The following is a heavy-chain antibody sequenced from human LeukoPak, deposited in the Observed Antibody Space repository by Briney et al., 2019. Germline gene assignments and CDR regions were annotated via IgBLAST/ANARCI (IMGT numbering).Heavy chain of an antibody. Sequence: ASVKVSCKASGYTFTGYYMHWVRQAPGQGLEWMGWINPNSGGTNYAQKFQGRVTMTRDTSISTAYMELSRLRSDDTAVYYCARYYYDSSGYSLFDYWGQRTLVTVSS. V-gene: IGHV1-2*02. CDR2: INPNSGGT. CDR3: ARYYYDSSGYSLFDY. CDR1: GYTFTGYY. D-gene: IGHD3-22*01. J-gene: IGHJ4*02.